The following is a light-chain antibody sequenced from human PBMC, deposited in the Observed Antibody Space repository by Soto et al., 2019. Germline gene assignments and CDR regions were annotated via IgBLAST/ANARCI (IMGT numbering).Light chain of an antibody. CDR2: DVS. Sequence: QSALTQPASVSGSPGQSITISCTGTSSDVGGYNYVSWYQQHPGKAPKLMIYDVSNRPSGVSNRFSGSQSGNTASLTISGLQAEDEADYYCRSYISSSTLVFGGGTKVTVL. J-gene: IGLJ2*01. V-gene: IGLV2-14*01. CDR3: RSYISSSTLV. CDR1: SSDVGGYNY.